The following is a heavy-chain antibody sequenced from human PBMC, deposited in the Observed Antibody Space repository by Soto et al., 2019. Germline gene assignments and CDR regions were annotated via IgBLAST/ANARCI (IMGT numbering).Heavy chain of an antibody. CDR2: IWFDGSNE. CDR3: ARGSLYCSSTSCSYGIDV. D-gene: IGHD2-15*01. CDR1: GFTFSDYG. V-gene: IGHV3-33*01. J-gene: IGHJ6*02. Sequence: QVQLVESGGGVVQPGWSLRLSCAASGFTFSDYGMHWVRQAPGEGLQWVAVIWFDGSNEHYADSVKGRFTISRDNSKNTLYLQMYSLRAGDTAVYYCARGSLYCSSTSCSYGIDVWGQGTTVTFSS.